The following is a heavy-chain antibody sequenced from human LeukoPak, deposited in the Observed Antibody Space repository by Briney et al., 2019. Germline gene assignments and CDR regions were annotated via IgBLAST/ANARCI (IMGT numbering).Heavy chain of an antibody. Sequence: GGSLRLSCAASGFTFSSYAMSWVRQAPGKGLEWVSAISGSGDSTYYADSVKGRFTISRDNAKNSLYLQMNSLRAEDTAVYYCARATCGGDCYDFDYWGQGTLVTVSS. CDR2: ISGSGDST. CDR3: ARATCGGDCYDFDY. CDR1: GFTFSSYA. J-gene: IGHJ4*02. V-gene: IGHV3-23*01. D-gene: IGHD2-21*02.